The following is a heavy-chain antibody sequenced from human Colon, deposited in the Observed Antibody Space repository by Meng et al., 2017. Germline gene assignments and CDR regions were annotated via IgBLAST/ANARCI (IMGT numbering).Heavy chain of an antibody. CDR1: GYLFSYYA. CDR2: SNTKTGNP. V-gene: IGHV7-4-1*02. Sequence: QVHLVQSGSELKKPGASVKVTCKTSGYLFSYYAMNWVRQAPGRGLEWMGWSNTKTGNPTYAQAFTGRFVFSLDTSVSTAYLQINDLKADDTAVYYCAREGSDSWIDYWGQGTLVTVSS. CDR3: AREGSDSWIDY. D-gene: IGHD6-13*01. J-gene: IGHJ4*02.